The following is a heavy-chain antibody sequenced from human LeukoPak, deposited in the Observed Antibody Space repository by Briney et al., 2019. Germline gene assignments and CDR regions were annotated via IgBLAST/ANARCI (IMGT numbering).Heavy chain of an antibody. Sequence: PSETLSLTCAVYGGPFSGYYWSWIRQPPGKGLEWIGEINHSGSTNYNPSLKSRVTISVDTSKNQFSLKLSSVTAADTAVYYCARGGGYNLTDYWGQGTLVTVSS. V-gene: IGHV4-34*01. CDR2: INHSGST. D-gene: IGHD5-12*01. CDR1: GGPFSGYY. CDR3: ARGGGYNLTDY. J-gene: IGHJ4*02.